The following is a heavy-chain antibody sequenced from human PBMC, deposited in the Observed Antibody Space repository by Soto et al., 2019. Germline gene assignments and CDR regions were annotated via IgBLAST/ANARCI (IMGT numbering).Heavy chain of an antibody. J-gene: IGHJ4*02. CDR3: TRRARSKDHDGYVKY. CDR1: GFTFSGSS. V-gene: IGHV3-73*01. D-gene: IGHD3-16*01. CDR2: IRSKANSYAT. Sequence: PGGSLRLSCAASGFTFSGSSMHWVRQASGKGLEWVGRIRSKANSYATAYAASVKCRFTISRDDSKNTAYLQMNSLKTEDTAVYYCTRRARSKDHDGYVKYWGQGT.